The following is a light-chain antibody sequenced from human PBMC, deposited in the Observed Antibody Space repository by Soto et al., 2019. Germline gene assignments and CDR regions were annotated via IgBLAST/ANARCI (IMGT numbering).Light chain of an antibody. CDR1: ENVRTF. V-gene: IGKV3-20*01. CDR3: QQYGSSPRT. CDR2: GAS. Sequence: EVVLTQSPATLSLSPGERATLSCRASENVRTFVDWYQQKPGQAPRLLMFGASTRATGIPDRFTGSGSGTDFTLTISRLEPEDFAVYYCQQYGSSPRTFGQGTKGDIK. J-gene: IGKJ1*01.